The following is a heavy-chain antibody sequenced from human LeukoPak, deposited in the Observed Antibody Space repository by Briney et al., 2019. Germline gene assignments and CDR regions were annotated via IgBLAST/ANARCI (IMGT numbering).Heavy chain of an antibody. Sequence: GASVKVSFKASGYTCTSYGSSWVRQAPGQGREWMGWISSYNGNTTYAQKIQGTVTLTTATSTSTAYMEMRSLRSDDTDVYYCAKDSGRYSFDYWGQGTLVTVSS. V-gene: IGHV1-18*01. CDR2: ISSYNGNT. D-gene: IGHD1-26*01. J-gene: IGHJ4*02. CDR3: AKDSGRYSFDY. CDR1: GYTCTSYG.